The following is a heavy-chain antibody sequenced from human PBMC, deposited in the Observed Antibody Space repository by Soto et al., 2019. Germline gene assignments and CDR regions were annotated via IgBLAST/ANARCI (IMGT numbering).Heavy chain of an antibody. CDR2: INHSGST. V-gene: IGHV4-34*01. Sequence: LETLSLTCAVYCGSFSGYYWSWIRQPPGKGLEWIGEINHSGSTNYNPSLKSRVTISVDTSKNQFSLKLSSVTAADTAVYYCAGHMYYYDSSGYYFVGHGAPNYYYGMDVWGQGTTVTVSS. D-gene: IGHD3-22*01. J-gene: IGHJ6*02. CDR3: AGHMYYYDSSGYYFVGHGAPNYYYGMDV. CDR1: CGSFSGYY.